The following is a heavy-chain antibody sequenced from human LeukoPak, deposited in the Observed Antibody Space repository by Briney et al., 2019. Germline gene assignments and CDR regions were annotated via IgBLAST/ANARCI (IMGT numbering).Heavy chain of an antibody. CDR3: ARHEVGYCSGGSCPYYFDY. CDR1: GGSISNYY. Sequence: PSETLSLTCTVSGGSISNYYWSWIRQPPGKGLEWIAYIYYSGNARYNPSLESRVTISVDTSKNQFSLKLSSVTAADTAVYYCARHEVGYCSGGSCPYYFDYWGQGTLVTVSS. J-gene: IGHJ4*02. V-gene: IGHV4-59*08. D-gene: IGHD2-15*01. CDR2: IYYSGNA.